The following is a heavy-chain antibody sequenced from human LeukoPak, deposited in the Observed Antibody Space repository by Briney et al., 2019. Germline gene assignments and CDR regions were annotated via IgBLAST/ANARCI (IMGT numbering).Heavy chain of an antibody. D-gene: IGHD2-21*01. V-gene: IGHV4-61*05. CDR3: ARAGEGNWFDP. J-gene: IGHJ5*02. Sequence: SETLSLTCTVSGDSSSNSIYYWSWIRQPPGKGLEWIGYIYYSGSTNYNPSLKSRVTISVDTSKNQFSLKLSSVTAADTAVYYCARAGEGNWFDPWGQGTLVTVSS. CDR1: GDSSSNSIYY. CDR2: IYYSGST.